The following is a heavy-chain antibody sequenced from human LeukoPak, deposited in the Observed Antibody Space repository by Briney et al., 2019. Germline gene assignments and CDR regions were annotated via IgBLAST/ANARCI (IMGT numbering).Heavy chain of an antibody. CDR2: ISGSGGST. Sequence: PGGSLRLSCAVSGVIFNNYAMSWVRQAPGKGLEWVSAISGSGGSTYYADSVKGRFTISRDNSKNTLHLQMNSLRVEDTAVYYCAKEYSSGPRRYFDLWGRGTLVTVSS. CDR1: GVIFNNYA. D-gene: IGHD6-19*01. V-gene: IGHV3-23*01. CDR3: AKEYSSGPRRYFDL. J-gene: IGHJ2*01.